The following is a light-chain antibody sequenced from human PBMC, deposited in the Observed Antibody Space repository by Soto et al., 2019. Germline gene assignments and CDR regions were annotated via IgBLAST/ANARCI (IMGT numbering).Light chain of an antibody. V-gene: IGLV4-60*02. Sequence: QSVLTQSSSASASMGSSVKLTGTLRSGHSSYIIAWHQQQPGKAPRYLMKLEGSGSYNKGSGVPDRFSGSSSGADRYLTISNLQFEDEADYYCETWDFNTRVFGGGTKVTVL. J-gene: IGLJ3*02. CDR3: ETWDFNTRV. CDR2: LEGSGSY. CDR1: SGHSSYI.